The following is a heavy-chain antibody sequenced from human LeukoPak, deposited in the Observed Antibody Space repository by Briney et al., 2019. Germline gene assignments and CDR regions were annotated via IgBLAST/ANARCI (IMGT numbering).Heavy chain of an antibody. D-gene: IGHD6-13*01. V-gene: IGHV3-30-3*01. J-gene: IGHJ4*02. Sequence: PGRSLRLSCAASGFTFSSYAMHWVRQAPGKGLEWVAVISYDGSNKYYADSVKGRFTISRDNSKNTLYLQMNSLRAEDTAVYYCAKVNSKLTRYSSSWSPFDYWGQGTLVTVSS. CDR3: AKVNSKLTRYSSSWSPFDY. CDR1: GFTFSSYA. CDR2: ISYDGSNK.